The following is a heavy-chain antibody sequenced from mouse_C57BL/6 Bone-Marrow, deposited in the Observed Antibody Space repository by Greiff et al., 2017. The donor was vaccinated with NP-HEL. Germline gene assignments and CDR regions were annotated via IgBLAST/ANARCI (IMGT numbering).Heavy chain of an antibody. V-gene: IGHV5-12*01. CDR1: GFTFCYYY. CDR3: ERHYYWYIDV. J-gene: IGHJ1*03. Sequence: LQESGGGLVQPGGSLKLFRPASGFTFCYYYMSWVRQTPETRLEWVAYISYGGGSSYYPYTVKGPFPISRDDAKSTLYLQMSRLKSEDTAMDYCERHYYWYIDVWGTGTTVTVSS. CDR2: ISYGGGSS.